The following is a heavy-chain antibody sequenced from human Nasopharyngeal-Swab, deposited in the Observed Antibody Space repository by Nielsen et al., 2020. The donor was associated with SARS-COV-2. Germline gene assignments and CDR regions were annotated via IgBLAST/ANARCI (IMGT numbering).Heavy chain of an antibody. D-gene: IGHD6-19*01. Sequence: GESLKISWAASGFTFNNAWMSWVRQAPGKGLEWIARIKRKTDGTTDYAAPVKDRFIISRDNAENTLYLQMNSLKTEDTAVYYCTTGGDRMIAEWLSWGQGTLVTVSS. CDR3: TTGGDRMIAEWLS. V-gene: IGHV3-15*01. J-gene: IGHJ5*02. CDR1: GFTFNNAW. CDR2: IKRKTDGTT.